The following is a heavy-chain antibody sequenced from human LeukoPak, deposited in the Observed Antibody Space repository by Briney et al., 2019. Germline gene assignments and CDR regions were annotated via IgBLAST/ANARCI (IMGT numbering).Heavy chain of an antibody. Sequence: PGGSLRLSCAASGFTFSSYSMNWVRQAPGKGLEWVSSISSSSSYIYYADSVKGRFTIPRDNAKNSLYLQMNSLRAEDTAVYYCARDLIMYGSESYFDDTFDIWGQGTKVTVSS. J-gene: IGHJ3*02. CDR1: GFTFSSYS. CDR3: ARDLIMYGSESYFDDTFDI. D-gene: IGHD3-10*01. CDR2: ISSSSSYI. V-gene: IGHV3-21*01.